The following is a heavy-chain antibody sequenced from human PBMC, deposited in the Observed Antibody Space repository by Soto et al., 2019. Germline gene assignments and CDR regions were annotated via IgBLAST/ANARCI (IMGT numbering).Heavy chain of an antibody. CDR2: IYYSGST. J-gene: IGHJ4*02. CDR3: ARVTRWLDFDY. CDR1: GGSISSSSYY. D-gene: IGHD5-12*01. Sequence: SETLSLTCTVSGGSISSSSYYWGWIRQPPGKGLEWIGSIYYSGSTYYNPSLKSRVTISVDTSKNQFSLKLSSVTAADTAVYYCARVTRWLDFDYWGQGTLVTVSS. V-gene: IGHV4-39*07.